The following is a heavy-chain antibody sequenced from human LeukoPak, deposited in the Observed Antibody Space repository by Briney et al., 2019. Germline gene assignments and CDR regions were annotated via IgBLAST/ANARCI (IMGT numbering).Heavy chain of an antibody. CDR3: ARDSYDFWSGSHGYMDV. Sequence: ASVKVSCKASGYTFTGYYMHWVRQAPGQGLEWMGWINPNSGGTNYAQKLQGRVTMTTGTSTSTAYMELRSLRSDDTAVYYCARDSYDFWSGSHGYMDVWGKGTTVTVSS. CDR1: GYTFTGYY. D-gene: IGHD3-3*01. CDR2: INPNSGGT. J-gene: IGHJ6*03. V-gene: IGHV1-2*02.